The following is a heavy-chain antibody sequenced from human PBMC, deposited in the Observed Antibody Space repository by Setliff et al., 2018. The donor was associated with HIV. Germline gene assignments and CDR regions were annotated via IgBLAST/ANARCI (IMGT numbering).Heavy chain of an antibody. V-gene: IGHV1-18*01. J-gene: IGHJ6*02. CDR1: GYTFSQYG. CDR3: AREGVREPPSNTLYYGMDV. CDR2: ISTYNGQR. D-gene: IGHD3-10*01. Sequence: GASVKVSCKSSGYTFSQYGISWVRQAPGQGLEWMGWISTYNGQRNYAQKVQGRVTFTTDTSTSKAYMELRSLRSDDTAVYYCAREGVREPPSNTLYYGMDVWGQGTTVTVSS.